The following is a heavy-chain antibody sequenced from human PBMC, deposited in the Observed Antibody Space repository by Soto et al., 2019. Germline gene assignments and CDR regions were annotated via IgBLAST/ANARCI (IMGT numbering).Heavy chain of an antibody. Sequence: EVQLVESGGGLVKPGGSLRLSCAASGFTFSTYSMNWFLQAPGKGLEWVSSISSSSVYIYYADSVKGRCTISRDEAKNSLSLQMTSLRAEDTAVYYCARVRSYSYGQGYGMDVWGQGTTVTVSS. D-gene: IGHD5-18*01. CDR2: ISSSSVYI. CDR3: ARVRSYSYGQGYGMDV. V-gene: IGHV3-21*01. J-gene: IGHJ6*02. CDR1: GFTFSTYS.